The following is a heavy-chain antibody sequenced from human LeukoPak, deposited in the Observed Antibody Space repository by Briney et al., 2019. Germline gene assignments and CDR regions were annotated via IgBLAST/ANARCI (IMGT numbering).Heavy chain of an antibody. CDR1: GGSFNSYY. Sequence: SETLSLTCAVYGGSFNSYYWTWVRQPPGKGLEWIGEVYHLGTTAYNPSLKSRVTISVDTSKNQFSLKLSSVTAADTAVYYCARHAATIFWLTGYNVWGKGTTVTISS. CDR3: ARHAATIFWLTGYNV. CDR2: VYHLGTT. D-gene: IGHD3-9*01. V-gene: IGHV4-34*01. J-gene: IGHJ6*04.